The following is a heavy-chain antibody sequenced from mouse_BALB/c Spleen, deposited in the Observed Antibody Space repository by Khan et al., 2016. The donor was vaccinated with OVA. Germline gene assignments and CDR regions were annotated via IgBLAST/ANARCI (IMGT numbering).Heavy chain of an antibody. CDR1: GYSITSDYV. J-gene: IGHJ4*01. CDR2: ISSSGST. D-gene: IGHD2-3*01. Sequence: EVQLVETGPGLVKPSQSLSLSCTVTGYSITSDYVWNWIRQPPGNKLEWMGYISSSGSTNYNPALKSRISITRDTSNNQFFLQLNSVTTEDTATSYCARDGSRYNYAMDYWGQGTSVTVSS. CDR3: ARDGSRYNYAMDY. V-gene: IGHV3-2*02.